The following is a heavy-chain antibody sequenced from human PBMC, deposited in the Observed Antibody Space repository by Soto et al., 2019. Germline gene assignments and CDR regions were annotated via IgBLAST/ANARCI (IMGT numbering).Heavy chain of an antibody. D-gene: IGHD2-15*01. CDR3: AVWARYCSGADCRA. V-gene: IGHV3-23*01. Sequence: EVQLLESGGGLVQPGGSLRLSCAASGFPFSSRAMSWVRQAPGKGLEWVSAISGSGTITYYADSVKGRFTISSDTSKNALYLQMNSLRADDAAVYYCAVWARYCSGADCRAWGQGTLVTVSS. J-gene: IGHJ5*02. CDR1: GFPFSSRA. CDR2: ISGSGTIT.